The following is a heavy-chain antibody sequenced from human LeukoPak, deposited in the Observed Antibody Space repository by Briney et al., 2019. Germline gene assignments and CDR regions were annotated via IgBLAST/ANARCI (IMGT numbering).Heavy chain of an antibody. V-gene: IGHV3-23*01. D-gene: IGHD3-22*01. Sequence: GGSLRLSCAASGFTFSIYAMSWVRQAPGKGLEWVSAITDSGGDTYHADSVKGRLTISRDNAKNSLYLQMNSLRAEDTAVYYCARDRARTYYYDSSGYYVGSAFDIWGQGTMVTVSS. J-gene: IGHJ3*02. CDR3: ARDRARTYYYDSSGYYVGSAFDI. CDR2: ITDSGGDT. CDR1: GFTFSIYA.